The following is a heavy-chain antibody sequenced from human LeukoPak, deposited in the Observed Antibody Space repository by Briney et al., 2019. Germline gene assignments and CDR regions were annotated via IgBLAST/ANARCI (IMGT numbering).Heavy chain of an antibody. Sequence: SETLSLTCTVSGGSISSNAYYWAWIRQPPGTGLEWIGSIYSSVSTYYNPSLKSRVTISVDTSKNQFSLRLSSVTAADTALYYCARGSGIVNAFDIWGQGTMVTVSS. D-gene: IGHD1-26*01. J-gene: IGHJ3*02. V-gene: IGHV4-39*01. CDR3: ARGSGIVNAFDI. CDR1: GGSISSNAYY. CDR2: IYSSVST.